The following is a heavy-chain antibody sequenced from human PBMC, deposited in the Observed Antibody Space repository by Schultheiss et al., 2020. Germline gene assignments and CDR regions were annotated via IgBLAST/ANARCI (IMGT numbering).Heavy chain of an antibody. D-gene: IGHD3-3*01. CDR2: ISGNGDDT. CDR1: GFTFTNYA. CDR3: ASLTQPRYDFWSGPFRNWFDP. V-gene: IGHV3-23*01. Sequence: GGSLRLSCAATGFTFTNYAMSWVRQAPGEGLEWVSVISGNGDDTYYADSVKGRFTISRDNSKNTLYLQTNSLRAEETAVYYCASLTQPRYDFWSGPFRNWFDPWGQGTLVTVSS. J-gene: IGHJ5*02.